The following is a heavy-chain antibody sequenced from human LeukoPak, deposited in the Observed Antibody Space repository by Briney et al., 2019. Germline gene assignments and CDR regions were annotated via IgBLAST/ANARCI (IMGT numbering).Heavy chain of an antibody. CDR3: AKTYTVTDKFDY. D-gene: IGHD4-17*01. J-gene: IGHJ4*02. Sequence: GGSLRLSCAASGITFSSYAMSLVRQAPGKGLEWVSAIGASGDTTYYADSVKGRFTISRDNSKNTLYLQMNSLRAEDTAVYYCAKTYTVTDKFDYWGQGTLVTVSS. CDR1: GITFSSYA. CDR2: IGASGDTT. V-gene: IGHV3-23*01.